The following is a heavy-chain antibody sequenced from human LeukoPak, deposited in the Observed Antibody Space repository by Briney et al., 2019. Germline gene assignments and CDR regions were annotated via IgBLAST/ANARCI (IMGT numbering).Heavy chain of an antibody. V-gene: IGHV3-30*02. J-gene: IGHJ4*02. CDR1: GVTFSSDG. Sequence: GGSLRLSCAASGVTFSSDGMHWVRQAPGKGLEWVAFIRYDGSNKYYADSVKGRFTISRDNSKNTLYLQMNSLRAEDTAVYYCAREGLYYFDYWGQGTLVTVSS. CDR2: IRYDGSNK. CDR3: AREGLYYFDY.